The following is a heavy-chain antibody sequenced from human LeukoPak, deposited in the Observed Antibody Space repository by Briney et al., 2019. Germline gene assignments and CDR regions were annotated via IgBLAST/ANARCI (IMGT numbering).Heavy chain of an antibody. CDR3: ARQDVEVASTMSLLRHWFDP. CDR1: GDTISTSFYY. V-gene: IGHV4-39*01. Sequence: SETLSLTCTVSGDTISTSFYYWDWIRQPPGKGLEWIGGIFSGTTYYNPFLKSRVTISVDTSKNQFSLKLSSVTAADTAVYFCARQDVEVASTMSLLRHWFDPWGQGTLVTVSS. D-gene: IGHD3-10*02. J-gene: IGHJ5*02. CDR2: IFSGTT.